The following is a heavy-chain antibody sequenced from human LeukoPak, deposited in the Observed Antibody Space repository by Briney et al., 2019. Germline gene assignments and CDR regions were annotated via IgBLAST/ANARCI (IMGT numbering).Heavy chain of an antibody. CDR2: VKSKVHGGTT. V-gene: IGHV3-15*01. D-gene: IGHD2-2*01. Sequence: GGSLRLSCAASGFTFSDAWMSWVRQAPGKGLEWVARVKSKVHGGTTDYAAPVNGRFTISRDDSENKLFLQKNGLKTEDTGVYYCSGHMTSADYWGQGTLVTVSS. CDR1: GFTFSDAW. J-gene: IGHJ4*02. CDR3: SGHMTSADY.